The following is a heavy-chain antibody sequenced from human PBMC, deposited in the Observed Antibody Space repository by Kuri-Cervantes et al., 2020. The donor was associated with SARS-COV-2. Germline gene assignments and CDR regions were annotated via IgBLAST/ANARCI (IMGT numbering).Heavy chain of an antibody. CDR1: GGSFNNYY. CDR2: INHRGGT. V-gene: IGHV4-34*01. CDR3: ARGLVAVVPRPVLGLGPHYYSYHVDV. Sequence: GSLRLSCAVYGGSFNNYYWSWIRQPPGKGLEWIGEINHRGGTNHNPSLKSRVIISADTSKNQFSLKMRSVTAADTAVYYCARGLVAVVPRPVLGLGPHYYSYHVDVWGHGTKVTVSS. D-gene: IGHD2-2*01. J-gene: IGHJ6*02.